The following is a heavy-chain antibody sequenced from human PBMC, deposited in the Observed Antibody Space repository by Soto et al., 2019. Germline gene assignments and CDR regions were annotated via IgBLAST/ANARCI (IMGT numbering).Heavy chain of an antibody. Sequence: GGSLRLSCAASGFTFSSYAMSWVRQAPGKGLEWVSAISGSGGSTYYADSVKGRFTISRDNSKNTLYLQMNSLRAEDTAVYYCAKDGAPYYDFWSGYLFDYWGQGTLVTVSS. CDR3: AKDGAPYYDFWSGYLFDY. D-gene: IGHD3-3*01. V-gene: IGHV3-23*01. J-gene: IGHJ4*02. CDR2: ISGSGGST. CDR1: GFTFSSYA.